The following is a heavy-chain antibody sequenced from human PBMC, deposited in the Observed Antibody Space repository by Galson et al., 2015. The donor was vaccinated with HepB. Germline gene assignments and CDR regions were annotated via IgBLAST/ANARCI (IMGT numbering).Heavy chain of an antibody. Sequence: SLRLSCAASGFTFSSYSMNWVRQAPGKGLEWVSYISSSSSTIYYADSVKGRFTISRDNAKNSLYLQMNSLRDEDTAVYYCARDSWSSSSWYRPYYFDYWGQGTLVTVSS. CDR3: ARDSWSSSSWYRPYYFDY. CDR2: ISSSSSTI. V-gene: IGHV3-48*02. CDR1: GFTFSSYS. D-gene: IGHD6-13*01. J-gene: IGHJ4*02.